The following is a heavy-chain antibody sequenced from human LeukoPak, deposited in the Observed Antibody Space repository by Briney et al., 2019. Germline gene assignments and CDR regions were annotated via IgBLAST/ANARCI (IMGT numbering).Heavy chain of an antibody. CDR2: IYYSGTT. D-gene: IGHD3-3*01. CDR1: GGSISSGDYY. Sequence: PSETLSLTCTVSGGSISSGDYYWSWIRQPPGKGLEWIGYIYYSGTTNYNPSLKSRVSISLDTSKSQFSLKLSSVTAADTAVYYCARAGFWSNYYQLYDYWGQGTLVTVSS. J-gene: IGHJ4*02. V-gene: IGHV4-61*08. CDR3: ARAGFWSNYYQLYDY.